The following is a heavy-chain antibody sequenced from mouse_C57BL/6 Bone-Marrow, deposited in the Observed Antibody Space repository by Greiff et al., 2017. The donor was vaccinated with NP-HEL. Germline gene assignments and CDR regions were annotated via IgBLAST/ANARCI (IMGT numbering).Heavy chain of an antibody. J-gene: IGHJ3*01. CDR3: ASYYYGKTWFAY. V-gene: IGHV2-2*01. CDR1: GFSLTSYG. D-gene: IGHD1-1*01. Sequence: QVQLQQSGPGLVQPSQSLSITCTVSGFSLTSYGVHWVRQSPGKGLEWLGVIWSGGSTDYNAAFISRLSISKDNSKSQVFFKMNSLQADDTAIYYCASYYYGKTWFAYWGQGTLVTVSA. CDR2: IWSGGST.